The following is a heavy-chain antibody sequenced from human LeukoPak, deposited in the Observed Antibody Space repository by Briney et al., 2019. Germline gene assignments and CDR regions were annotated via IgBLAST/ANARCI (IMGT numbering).Heavy chain of an antibody. V-gene: IGHV5-51*01. CDR1: GYSFSSYW. CDR3: ARQYVPDSGNDAFDI. D-gene: IGHD2-2*01. CDR2: IYPGDSDT. Sequence: GESLRISCKVSGYSFSSYWIGWVRQMPGKGLEWMGIIYPGDSDTRYSPSFQGQVTISADKSISTAYLQWSSLKASDTAMYYCARQYVPDSGNDAFDIWGQGTMVTVSS. J-gene: IGHJ3*02.